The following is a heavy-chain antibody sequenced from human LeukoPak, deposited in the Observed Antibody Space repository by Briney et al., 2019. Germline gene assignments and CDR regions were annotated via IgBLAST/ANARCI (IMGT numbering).Heavy chain of an antibody. CDR2: IYTSGST. J-gene: IGHJ4*02. D-gene: IGHD3-22*01. V-gene: IGHV4-4*07. CDR1: GGSISSYY. CDR3: ARAYYYDSSGYYFFDY. Sequence: PSETLSLTCTVSGGSISSYYWSWIRQPAGKGLEWIGRIYTSGSTNYNPSLKSRVTISVDKSKNHFSLKLSSVTAADTAVYYCARAYYYDSSGYYFFDYWGQGTLVTVSS.